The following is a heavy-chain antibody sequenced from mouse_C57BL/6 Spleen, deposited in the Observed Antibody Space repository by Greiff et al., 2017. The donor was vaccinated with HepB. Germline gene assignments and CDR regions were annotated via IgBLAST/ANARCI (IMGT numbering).Heavy chain of an antibody. D-gene: IGHD2-3*01. CDR1: GFTFSDYY. Sequence: EVMLVESEGGLVQPGSSMKLSCTASGFTFSDYYMAWVRQVPEKGLEWVANINYDGSSTYYLDSLKSRFIISRDNAKNILYLQMSSLKSEDTATYYCAIYDGYYDYFDVWGTGTTVTVSS. CDR3: AIYDGYYDYFDV. CDR2: INYDGSST. V-gene: IGHV5-16*01. J-gene: IGHJ1*03.